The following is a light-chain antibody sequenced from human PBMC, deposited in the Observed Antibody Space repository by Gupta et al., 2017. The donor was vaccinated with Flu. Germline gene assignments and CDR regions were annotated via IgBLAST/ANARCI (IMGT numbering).Light chain of an antibody. J-gene: IGKJ2*01. CDR3: QQGDSASRT. CDR2: KAS. CDR1: QSSSSR. V-gene: IGKV1-5*03. Sequence: PSTLSVSVGDRVTITCRASQSSSSRLAWYQQKPGKAPNLLIYKASRVETGIPSRFSGSGSGTDFTLTVSSLQTDDFATYYCQQGDSASRTFGEGTKVEIK.